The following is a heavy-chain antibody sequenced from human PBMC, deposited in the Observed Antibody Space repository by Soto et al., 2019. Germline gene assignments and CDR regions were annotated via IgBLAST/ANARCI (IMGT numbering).Heavy chain of an antibody. Sequence: QTGGSLRLSCAASGFTFNNYAMCWVRQAPGKGLDWVSGISGSGGSTYYADSMKGRFTISRDNSKNTLYLEMDSLRAEDTAVYYCAKDMSHDYSKFLAYYYYGMDVWGQGTTVTVSS. V-gene: IGHV3-23*01. CDR1: GFTFNNYA. D-gene: IGHD4-4*01. J-gene: IGHJ6*02. CDR3: AKDMSHDYSKFLAYYYYGMDV. CDR2: ISGSGGST.